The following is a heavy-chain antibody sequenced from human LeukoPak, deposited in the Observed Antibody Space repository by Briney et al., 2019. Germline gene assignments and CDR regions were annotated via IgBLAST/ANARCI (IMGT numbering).Heavy chain of an antibody. CDR2: ISSSGSTI. J-gene: IGHJ4*02. CDR1: GFTFSDYY. D-gene: IGHD3-16*01. Sequence: PGGSLRLSCAASGFTFSDYYMSWIRQAPGTGLEWVSYISSSGSTIYYADSVKGRFTISRDNSKNTLYLQMNSLRAEDTAVYYCAKSAKGSLWYFDYWGQGTLVTVSS. CDR3: AKSAKGSLWYFDY. V-gene: IGHV3-11*01.